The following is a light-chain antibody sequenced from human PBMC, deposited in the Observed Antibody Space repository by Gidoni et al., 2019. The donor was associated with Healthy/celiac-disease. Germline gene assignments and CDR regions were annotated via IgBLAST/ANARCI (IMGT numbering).Light chain of an antibody. J-gene: IGLJ2*01. CDR2: YDS. V-gene: IGLV3-21*04. CDR3: QVWDTTSDHVV. Sequence: SYVLTQPPSVSVAPGKTAIITWGGNNIGGKSVHWYQQKPGPAPVLVIYYDSDRPSGIPERFSGSNSGNTATLTISWVEAGDEADYYCQVWDTTSDHVVFGGGTTLTVL. CDR1: NIGGKS.